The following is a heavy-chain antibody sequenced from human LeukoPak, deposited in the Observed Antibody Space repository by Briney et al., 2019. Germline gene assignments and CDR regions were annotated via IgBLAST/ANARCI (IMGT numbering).Heavy chain of an antibody. J-gene: IGHJ6*02. CDR3: ARGIQLWSNYGMDV. CDR1: GFTFSSYW. V-gene: IGHV3-74*01. CDR2: INSDGSST. Sequence: AGTLCLTCAAYGFTFSSYWMHWVRQAPGKGLVWVSRINSDGSSTSYADSVKGRVTMSRDNAKNTLYLQMNSLRAEDTAVYYCARGIQLWSNYGMDVWGQGTTVTVSS. D-gene: IGHD5-18*01.